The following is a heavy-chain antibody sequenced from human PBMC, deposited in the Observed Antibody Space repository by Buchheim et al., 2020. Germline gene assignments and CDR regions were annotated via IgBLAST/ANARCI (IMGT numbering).Heavy chain of an antibody. CDR2: ISGDGDTT. Sequence: EVQLVESGGGLVQPGGSLRLSCAASGFTFSSYAINWVRQAPGKGLEWVSAISGDGDTTYYADSVRGRFTISRDNSKKTLYIQMNSLRAEDTAVYFCAKSRWLATVEDFYFDYWGQGTL. D-gene: IGHD5-12*01. CDR3: AKSRWLATVEDFYFDY. V-gene: IGHV3-23*04. CDR1: GFTFSSYA. J-gene: IGHJ4*02.